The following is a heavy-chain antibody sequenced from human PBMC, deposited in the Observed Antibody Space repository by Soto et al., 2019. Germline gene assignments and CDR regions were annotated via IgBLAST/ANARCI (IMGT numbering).Heavy chain of an antibody. V-gene: IGHV4-38-2*01. Sequence: PSETLSLTCAVSGYSISSGYYWGWIRQPPGKGLEWIGSIYHSGSTYYNPSLKSRVTISVDTSKNQFSLKLGSVTAADTAVYYCVRILRYSSSSGTDYYYGMDVWGQGXTVTVSS. CDR3: VRILRYSSSSGTDYYYGMDV. CDR2: IYHSGST. CDR1: GYSISSGYY. D-gene: IGHD6-6*01. J-gene: IGHJ6*02.